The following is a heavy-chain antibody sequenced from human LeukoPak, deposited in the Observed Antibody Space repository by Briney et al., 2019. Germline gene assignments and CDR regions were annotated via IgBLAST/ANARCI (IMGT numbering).Heavy chain of an antibody. CDR2: IYYSGYT. CDR1: GGSISSYY. J-gene: IGHJ6*03. Sequence: SETLSLTCTVSGGSISSYYWSWIRQPPGKGLEWIGCIYYSGYTNYKSSLKSRVTISVDTSKNQFSLKLSSVTAADTVVYYCARTTMVRGTYYMDVWGKGTTVTVSS. D-gene: IGHD3-10*01. V-gene: IGHV4-59*01. CDR3: ARTTMVRGTYYMDV.